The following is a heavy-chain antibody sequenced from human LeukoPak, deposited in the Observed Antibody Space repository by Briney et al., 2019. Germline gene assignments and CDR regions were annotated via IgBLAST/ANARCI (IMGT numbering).Heavy chain of an antibody. CDR1: GFTFSDSY. J-gene: IGHJ3*02. CDR3: ARDKNGVFDI. V-gene: IGHV3-11*04. CDR2: ISSGSTYI. D-gene: IGHD3-3*01. Sequence: PGGSLRLSCAASGFTFSDSYMSWIRQVPGKGLEWASSISSGSTYIYNADSVQGRFTISRDNAKNSLFLLVNSLRAEDTAVYYCARDKNGVFDIWGQGTMVTVSS.